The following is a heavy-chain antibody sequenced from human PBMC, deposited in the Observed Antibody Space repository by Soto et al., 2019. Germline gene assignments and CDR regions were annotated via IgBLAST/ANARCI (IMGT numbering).Heavy chain of an antibody. D-gene: IGHD3-9*01. J-gene: IGHJ4*02. CDR3: ARGGNGYHILTGFSSHY. CDR1: GGSISSGDYY. V-gene: IGHV4-30-4*01. Sequence: QVQLQESGPGLVKPSQTLSLTCTVSGGSISSGDYYWTWIRQPPGKGLEWIGYIYYSGYTYYNPSLKSRITISVDPSKNPFSLKLTSVTAADTAVYFCARGGNGYHILTGFSSHYWGQGTLVTVSS. CDR2: IYYSGYT.